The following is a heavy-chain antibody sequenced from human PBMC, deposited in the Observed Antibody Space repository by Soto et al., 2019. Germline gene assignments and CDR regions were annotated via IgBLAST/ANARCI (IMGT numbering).Heavy chain of an antibody. J-gene: IGHJ4*02. V-gene: IGHV3-9*01. CDR2: ISWNSGSI. CDR3: AKDWSPHVVTTYIDY. CDR1: GFTFDDYG. D-gene: IGHD3-3*01. Sequence: GGSLRLSCAASGFTFDDYGMHWVRQAPGKGLEWVSGISWNSGSIGYADSVKGRFTISRDNAKNSLYLQTNSLRAEDTALYYCAKDWSPHVVTTYIDYWGQGTLVTVSS.